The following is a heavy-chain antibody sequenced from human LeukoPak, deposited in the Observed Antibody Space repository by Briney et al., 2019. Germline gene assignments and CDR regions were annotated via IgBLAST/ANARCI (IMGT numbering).Heavy chain of an antibody. CDR1: GFTFSSYG. D-gene: IGHD2-15*01. CDR3: AKDSTLGYCSGGSCYGLYYYYYMDV. J-gene: IGHJ6*03. V-gene: IGHV3-33*06. CDR2: IRYDGSNK. Sequence: GRSLRLSCAAPGFTFSSYGMHWVRQAPGKGLEWVAVIRYDGSNKYYADSVKGRFTISRDNSKNTLYLQMNSLRAEDTAVYYCAKDSTLGYCSGGSCYGLYYYYYMDVWGKGTTVTVSS.